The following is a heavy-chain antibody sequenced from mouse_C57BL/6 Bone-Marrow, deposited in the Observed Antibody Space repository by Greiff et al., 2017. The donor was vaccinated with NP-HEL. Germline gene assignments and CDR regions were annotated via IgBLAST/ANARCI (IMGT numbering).Heavy chain of an antibody. V-gene: IGHV6-6*01. CDR1: GFTFSDSW. CDR2: IRNKANNHAT. D-gene: IGHD1-1*02. J-gene: IGHJ3*01. CDR3: TRLWSLAY. Sequence: EVMLVESGGGLVQPGGSMKLSCAASGFTFSDSWMDWVRQSPGKGLEWVAEIRNKANNHATYYAESVKGRFTISRDDSKSSVYQQMNSESAEDTGIYYCTRLWSLAYWGQGTLVTVSA.